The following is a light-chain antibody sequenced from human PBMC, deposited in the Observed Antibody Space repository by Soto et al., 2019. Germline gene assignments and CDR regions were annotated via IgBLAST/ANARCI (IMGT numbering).Light chain of an antibody. J-gene: IGLJ2*01. CDR1: SSNIGNNA. V-gene: IGLV1-36*01. Sequence: QSVLTQPPSASEAPRQRVTISCSGSSSNIGNNAVNWYQQLPGKAPKLLIYYDDLLPSGVSDRFSGSKSGTSASLAISGLQSEDEAEYYCAAWDDSLNGVVFGGGTKVTVL. CDR2: YDD. CDR3: AAWDDSLNGVV.